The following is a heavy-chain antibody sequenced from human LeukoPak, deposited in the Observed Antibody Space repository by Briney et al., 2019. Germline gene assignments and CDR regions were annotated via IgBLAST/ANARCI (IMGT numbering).Heavy chain of an antibody. CDR3: ARASNPWLQLN. CDR2: INPSGGST. CDR1: GYTFTIYY. D-gene: IGHD5-24*01. Sequence: GASVKVSCKASGYTFTIYYIHWVRQAPGQGLEWMGIINPSGGSTSYAQKFQGRVTMTRDTSTSTVYMELSSLRSEDTAVYYCARASNPWLQLNWGQGTLVTVSS. V-gene: IGHV1-46*01. J-gene: IGHJ4*02.